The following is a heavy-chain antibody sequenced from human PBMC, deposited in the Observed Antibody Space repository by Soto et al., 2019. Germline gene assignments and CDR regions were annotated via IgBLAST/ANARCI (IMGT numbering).Heavy chain of an antibody. D-gene: IGHD3-3*01. CDR1: GFTFINFA. CDR3: AKVLDPDFWAPSHGWFDP. V-gene: IGHV3-23*04. Sequence: EVQLVESGGGLVHPEGSLRLSCAASGFTFINFAMTWVRQAPGKGLEWVSAISGNGISTYYADSVKGRFTISRDNSKDTVHLQMHSLRADDTAVYYCAKVLDPDFWAPSHGWFDPWGQGVLVTVSS. CDR2: ISGNGIST. J-gene: IGHJ5*02.